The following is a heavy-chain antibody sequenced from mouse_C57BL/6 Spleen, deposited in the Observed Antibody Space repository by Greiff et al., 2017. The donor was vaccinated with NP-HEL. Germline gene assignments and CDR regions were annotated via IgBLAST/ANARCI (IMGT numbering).Heavy chain of an antibody. CDR3: ARGGSWVDY. D-gene: IGHD6-1*01. CDR1: GFTFSSYA. J-gene: IGHJ4*01. Sequence: EVNVVESGGGLVKPGGSLKLSCAASGFTFSSYAMSWVRQTPEKRLEWVATISDGGSYTYYPDNVKGRFTISRDNAKNNLYLQMSHLKSEDTAMYYCARGGSWVDYWGQGTSVTVSS. CDR2: ISDGGSYT. V-gene: IGHV5-4*03.